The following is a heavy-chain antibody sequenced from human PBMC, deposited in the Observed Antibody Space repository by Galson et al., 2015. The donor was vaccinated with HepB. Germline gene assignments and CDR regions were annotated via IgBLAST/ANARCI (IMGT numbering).Heavy chain of an antibody. D-gene: IGHD6-19*01. J-gene: IGHJ5*02. Sequence: SVKVSCKASGGTFSSYAISWVRQAPGQGLEWMGRIIPILGIANYAQKFQGRVTITADKSTSTAYMELSSLRSEDTAVYYCARPAVAGTRGNWFDPWGQGTLVTVSS. CDR1: GGTFSSYA. CDR3: ARPAVAGTRGNWFDP. CDR2: IIPILGIA. V-gene: IGHV1-69*04.